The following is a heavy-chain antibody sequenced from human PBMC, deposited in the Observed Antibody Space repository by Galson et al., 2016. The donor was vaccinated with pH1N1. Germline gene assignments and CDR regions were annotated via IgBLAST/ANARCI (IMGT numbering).Heavy chain of an antibody. CDR3: ASDYPNHLPNYYYSSDV. CDR2: LDPALGET. V-gene: IGHV1-24*01. CDR1: GYSLTELS. Sequence: SVKVSCKVSGYSLTELSMHWVRLAPGKGLEWMGGLDPALGETVYAQKFQGRITMTEDTSTDTAYMKLSSLTSEDTAIYYCASDYPNHLPNYYYSSDVWGQGTTVLVSS. J-gene: IGHJ6*02. D-gene: IGHD1-14*01.